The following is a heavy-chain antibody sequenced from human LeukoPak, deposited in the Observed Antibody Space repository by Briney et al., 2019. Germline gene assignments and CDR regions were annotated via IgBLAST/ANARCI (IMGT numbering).Heavy chain of an antibody. CDR2: IWYDGSNK. D-gene: IGHD3-9*01. CDR1: GSTFSSYG. CDR3: ARELPVLRYFDWIDHYYYYGMAV. V-gene: IGHV3-33*01. J-gene: IGHJ6*02. Sequence: GRSLRLSCAASGSTFSSYGVHWVRQAPGKGLEWVAVIWYDGSNKYYADSVKGRFTISRDNSKNTLYLQMNSLRAEDTAVYYCARELPVLRYFDWIDHYYYYGMAVWGQGTTVTVSS.